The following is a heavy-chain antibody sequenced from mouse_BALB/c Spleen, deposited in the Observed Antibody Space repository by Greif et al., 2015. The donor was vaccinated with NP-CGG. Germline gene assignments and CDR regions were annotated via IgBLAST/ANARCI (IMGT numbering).Heavy chain of an antibody. V-gene: IGHV14-3*02. D-gene: IGHD2-14*01. CDR3: ARPYYYRYGYAMDY. J-gene: IGHJ4*01. Sequence: VQLKQSGAELVKPGASVKLSCTASGFNIKDTYMHWVKQRPEQGLEWIGRIDPANGNTKYDPKFQGKATITADTSSNTAYLQLSSLTSEDTAVYYCARPYYYRYGYAMDYWGQGTSVTVSS. CDR2: IDPANGNT. CDR1: GFNIKDTY.